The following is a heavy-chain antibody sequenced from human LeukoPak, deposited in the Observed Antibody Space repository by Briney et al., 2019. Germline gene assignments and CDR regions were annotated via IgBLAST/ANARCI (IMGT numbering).Heavy chain of an antibody. V-gene: IGHV3-30*04. CDR3: ARGNSVSYYYYGLDV. Sequence: GGSLRLSCAASGFTFSTYAMHWVRQAPGKGLEWVSVIALDGSKKYYADSVTGRFTISRDNSKNTLYLQMNSLRPEDTAVYYCARGNSVSYYYYGLDVWGQGTTVTVSS. J-gene: IGHJ6*02. CDR1: GFTFSTYA. D-gene: IGHD5/OR15-5a*01. CDR2: IALDGSKK.